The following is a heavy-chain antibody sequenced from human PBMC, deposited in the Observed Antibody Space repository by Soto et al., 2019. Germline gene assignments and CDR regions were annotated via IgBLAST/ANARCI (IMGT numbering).Heavy chain of an antibody. D-gene: IGHD1-1*01. V-gene: IGHV3-33*01. J-gene: IGHJ5*02. CDR3: ARDDDLPDNGLYH. CDR1: GFRFSNYG. CDR2: IVADGTGL. Sequence: QVQLVESGGGVVQPGRSLRLSCAASGFRFSNYGMHWVRQAPGKGLEWLAVIVADGTGLHYADSVRGRFTISRDNSKNTLYLQLNSLGADDTAIYFCARDDDLPDNGLYHWGQGTLVTVSS.